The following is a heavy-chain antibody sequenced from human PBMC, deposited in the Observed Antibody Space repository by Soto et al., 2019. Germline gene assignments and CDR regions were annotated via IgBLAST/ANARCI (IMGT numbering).Heavy chain of an antibody. J-gene: IGHJ4*02. D-gene: IGHD4-17*01. Sequence: EVQLVESGGGLVQPGRSLRLSCVASGFIADDYAMHWVRQAPGKGLEWVSGISSNSATINYADSVKGRFTISRDNAKNSLFLQMNSLRSEDTAFYYCVKDMKWGGMTTIHYFDSWCQGTLVTVSS. V-gene: IGHV3-9*02. CDR3: VKDMKWGGMTTIHYFDS. CDR1: GFIADDYA. CDR2: ISSNSATI.